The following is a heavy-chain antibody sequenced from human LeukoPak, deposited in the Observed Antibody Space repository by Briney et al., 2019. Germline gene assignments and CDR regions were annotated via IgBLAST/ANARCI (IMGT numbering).Heavy chain of an antibody. CDR2: ISVSGGST. CDR1: GFTFSSYA. V-gene: IGHV3-23*01. D-gene: IGHD5-12*01. J-gene: IGHJ4*02. CDR3: AKGHSGYDSVNY. Sequence: GGSLRLSCAASGFTFSSYAMSWVRQAPGKGLEWVAAISVSGGSTYYADSVKGRFTTSRDNSKNTLYLQMNSLRAEDTAVYYCAKGHSGYDSVNYWGQGTLVTVSS.